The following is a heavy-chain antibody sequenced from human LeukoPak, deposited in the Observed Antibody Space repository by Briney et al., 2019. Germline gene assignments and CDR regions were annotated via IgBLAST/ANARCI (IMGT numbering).Heavy chain of an antibody. D-gene: IGHD4-17*01. J-gene: IGHJ6*03. CDR1: GDSISSGDYY. V-gene: IGHV4-61*02. Sequence: SETLSLTCTVSGDSISSGDYYWSWIRQPAGKGLEWIGRISSSGSTNYNPSLKSRVTISVGTSKNQFSLKLSSVTAADTAVYYCAREEYGDYEDYYYYYMDVWGKGTTVTISS. CDR2: ISSSGST. CDR3: AREEYGDYEDYYYYYMDV.